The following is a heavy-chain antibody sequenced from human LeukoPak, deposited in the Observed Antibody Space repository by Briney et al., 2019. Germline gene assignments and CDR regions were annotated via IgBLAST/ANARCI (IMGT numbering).Heavy chain of an antibody. CDR1: GGTFSSYA. Sequence: VASVTVSCKASGGTFSSYAISWVRQAPGQGLEWMGGIIPIFGTANYAQKFQGRVTITADESTSTAYMELSSLRSEDTAVYYCARDSSRGGYNPYFLDYWRQGTLVTVSS. D-gene: IGHD5-24*01. CDR3: ARDSSRGGYNPYFLDY. V-gene: IGHV1-69*01. CDR2: IIPIFGTA. J-gene: IGHJ4*02.